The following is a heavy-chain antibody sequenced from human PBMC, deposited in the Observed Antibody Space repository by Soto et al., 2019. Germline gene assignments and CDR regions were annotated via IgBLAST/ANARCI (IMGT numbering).Heavy chain of an antibody. Sequence: QLQLHESGPGLVKPSETLSLTCSVSGGSISSNNYYWGWIRQPPGKGLEWIGNIYYNGFTYYNPSLKSRVTISVDPSKNQFSLKLTSVTATDTAVYYCARQGDFWSGSGDFDYWGQGILVPVSS. CDR2: IYYNGFT. CDR3: ARQGDFWSGSGDFDY. V-gene: IGHV4-39*01. CDR1: GGSISSNNYY. J-gene: IGHJ4*02. D-gene: IGHD3-3*01.